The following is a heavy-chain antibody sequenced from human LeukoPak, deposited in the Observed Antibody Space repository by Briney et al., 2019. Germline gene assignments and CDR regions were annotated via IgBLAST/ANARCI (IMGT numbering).Heavy chain of an antibody. CDR3: ARSIVVVPAAYFDY. CDR1: GGSFSGYY. D-gene: IGHD2-2*01. Sequence: SETLSLTCAVYGGSFSGYYWSWIRQPPGKGLEWIGEINHSGSTNYNPSLKSRVTISVDTSKNQFSLELSSVTAADTAVYYCARSIVVVPAAYFDYWGQGTLVTVSS. J-gene: IGHJ4*02. CDR2: INHSGST. V-gene: IGHV4-34*01.